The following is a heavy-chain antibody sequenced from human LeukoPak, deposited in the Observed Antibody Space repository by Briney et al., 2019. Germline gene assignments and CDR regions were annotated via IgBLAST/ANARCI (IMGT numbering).Heavy chain of an antibody. CDR2: ISSSGGST. J-gene: IGHJ4*02. Sequence: GGSLRLSCAASGFTFSSYAMSWVRQAPGKGLEWVSAISSSGGSTYYADSVKGRFTISRDNSKNTLYLQMNSLRAEDTAVYYCAKGAYDFWSGYLFFDYWGQGTLVTVSS. D-gene: IGHD3-3*01. CDR1: GFTFSSYA. CDR3: AKGAYDFWSGYLFFDY. V-gene: IGHV3-23*01.